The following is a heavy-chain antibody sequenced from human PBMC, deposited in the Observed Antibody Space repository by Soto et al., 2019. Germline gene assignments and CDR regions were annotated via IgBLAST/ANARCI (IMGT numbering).Heavy chain of an antibody. CDR3: ASGGSGSSWNYYYYYGMDV. V-gene: IGHV4-39*01. CDR2: IHYSGST. D-gene: IGHD3-10*01. CDR1: GGSISSSSYY. J-gene: IGHJ6*02. Sequence: PSETLSLTCTVSGGSISSSSYYWGWIRQPPGKGLEWIGSIHYSGSTYYNPSLKSRVTISVDTSKNQFSLKLSSVTAADTAVYYCASGGSGSSWNYYYYYGMDVWGQGTTVTVSS.